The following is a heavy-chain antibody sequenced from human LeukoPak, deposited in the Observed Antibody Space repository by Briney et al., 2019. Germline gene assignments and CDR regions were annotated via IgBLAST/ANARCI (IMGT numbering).Heavy chain of an antibody. CDR2: ISYDGSNK. V-gene: IGHV3-30*03. D-gene: IGHD3-10*01. Sequence: LGRSLRLSCAASGFTFSSYGMHWVRQAPGKGLEWVAVISYDGSNKYYADSVKGRFTISRDNSKNTLYLQMNSLRAEDTAVYYCARLWTNFDYWGQGTLVTVSS. J-gene: IGHJ4*02. CDR3: ARLWTNFDY. CDR1: GFTFSSYG.